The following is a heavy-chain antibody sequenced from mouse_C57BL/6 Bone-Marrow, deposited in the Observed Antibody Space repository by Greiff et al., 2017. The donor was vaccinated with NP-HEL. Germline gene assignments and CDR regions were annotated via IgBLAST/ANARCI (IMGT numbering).Heavy chain of an antibody. Sequence: VQLQQSGAELVNPGASVKISCKAFGYAFSNYWMNWVKQRPGKGLEWIGQIYPGDGDTNYNGKFKGKATLTADKSSSTVYMQLSSLTSESSAVYFCARGAYWGQATLVTVSA. CDR2: IYPGDGDT. J-gene: IGHJ3*01. CDR3: ARGAY. CDR1: GYAFSNYW. V-gene: IGHV1-80*01.